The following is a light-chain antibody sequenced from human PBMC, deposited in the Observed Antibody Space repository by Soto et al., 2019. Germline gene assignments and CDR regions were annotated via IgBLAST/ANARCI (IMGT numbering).Light chain of an antibody. CDR2: AAS. Sequence: AIQMTQSPSSLSASVGARVTISCRASQGIRNDLGWYQQKPGKAPKLLIYAASSLQSGVPSRFSGSGSGTDFTLTISSLQPEDFATYYCLQDYDYPLTFGGGTKVQI. CDR3: LQDYDYPLT. V-gene: IGKV1-6*01. J-gene: IGKJ4*01. CDR1: QGIRND.